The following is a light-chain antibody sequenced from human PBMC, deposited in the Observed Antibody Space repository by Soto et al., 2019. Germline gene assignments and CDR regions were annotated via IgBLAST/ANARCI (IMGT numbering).Light chain of an antibody. Sequence: ETVMTQSPGTLSVSPGERATLSCRASHSVSSHLAWYHHKTGQIPRLLIYGASTRATGITDRFSGSVWGTAVNLTTMSRQSEDVAVFYCQQYKKWPNTFGQGTRLEIK. CDR2: GAS. CDR1: HSVSSH. CDR3: QQYKKWPNT. V-gene: IGKV3-15*01. J-gene: IGKJ5*01.